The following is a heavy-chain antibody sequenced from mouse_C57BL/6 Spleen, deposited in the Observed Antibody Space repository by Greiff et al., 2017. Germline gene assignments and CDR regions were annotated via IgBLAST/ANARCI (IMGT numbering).Heavy chain of an antibody. V-gene: IGHV5-4*01. CDR1: GFTFSSYA. CDR2: ISDGCSYT. D-gene: IGHD4-1*01. J-gene: IGHJ4*01. Sequence: EVQGVESGGGLVKPGGSLKLSCAASGFTFSSYAMSWVRQTPEKRLEWVATISDGCSYTYYPDNVKGRFTISRDNAKNNLYLHMSHLKSEDTAMYYCARDRGNCDGAMDYWGQGTSVTVSS. CDR3: ARDRGNCDGAMDY.